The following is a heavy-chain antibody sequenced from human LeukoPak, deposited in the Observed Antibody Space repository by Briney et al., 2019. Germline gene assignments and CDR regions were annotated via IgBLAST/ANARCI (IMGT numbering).Heavy chain of an antibody. CDR3: AKDQGSSWYNWFDP. CDR2: IGGRGGRT. J-gene: IGHJ5*02. V-gene: IGHV3-23*01. Sequence: GGTLRLSCAAPGFTFSSYAMSWVRQAPGKGLEWVSAIGGRGGRTYYADSVKGRSTISSDNSKNTLYLQMNSLRAEDTAVYYCAKDQGSSWYNWFDPWGQGTLVTVSS. D-gene: IGHD6-13*01. CDR1: GFTFSSYA.